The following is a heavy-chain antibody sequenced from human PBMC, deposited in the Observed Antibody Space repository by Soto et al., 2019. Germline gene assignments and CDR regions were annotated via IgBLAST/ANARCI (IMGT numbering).Heavy chain of an antibody. J-gene: IGHJ6*02. CDR3: ARRSDCSGGSCYWYYYGMDV. CDR1: GGCISSSSYY. CDR2: IYYSGST. V-gene: IGHV4-39*01. Sequence: QLQLQESGPGLVKPSETLSLTCTVSGGCISSSSYYWGWIRQPPGKGLEWIGSIYYSGSTYYNPSLKSRVTISVDTSKNQFSLKLSSVTAADTAVYYCARRSDCSGGSCYWYYYGMDVWGQETTVTVSS. D-gene: IGHD2-15*01.